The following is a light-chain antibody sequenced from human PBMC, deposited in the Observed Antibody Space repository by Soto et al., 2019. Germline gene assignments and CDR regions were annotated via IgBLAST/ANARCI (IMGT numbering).Light chain of an antibody. CDR2: GAS. Sequence: DIQITQSPSPLTASVGDRVTIACWVSQGIGKYLVWYQQKAGKVPNLLIYGASTLHSGVPPRFSGSGSGTYFTLTISNLQPEDSATYYCQKYDTVPWTFGQGTKVDI. V-gene: IGKV1-27*01. CDR1: QGIGKY. J-gene: IGKJ1*01. CDR3: QKYDTVPWT.